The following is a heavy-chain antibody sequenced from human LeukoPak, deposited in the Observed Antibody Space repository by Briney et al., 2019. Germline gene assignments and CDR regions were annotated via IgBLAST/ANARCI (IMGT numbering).Heavy chain of an antibody. CDR1: GFTLGDHA. Sequence: GGSLRLSCRTSGFTLGDHAMSWVRQAPGEGLEWVGFIRSVAYRGTTEYAASVKGRFTISRDDSKGVVHLQMNALKSEDTAVYYCSRGPIQLWVHNGMDVWGQGTTVTVSS. D-gene: IGHD5-18*01. V-gene: IGHV3-49*04. J-gene: IGHJ6*02. CDR2: IRSVAYRGTT. CDR3: SRGPIQLWVHNGMDV.